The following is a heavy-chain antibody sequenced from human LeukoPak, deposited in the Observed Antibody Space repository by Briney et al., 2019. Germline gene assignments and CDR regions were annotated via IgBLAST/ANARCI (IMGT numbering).Heavy chain of an antibody. V-gene: IGHV6-1*01. CDR2: TYYRSTWYN. CDR3: ARAGTPITMIVVESNWFDP. Sequence: QSQTLSLTCAISGDSVSSNSVTWNWIRQSPSRGLEWLGRTYYRSTWYNDYAVSVRGRITANPDTSKNQFSLKLSSVTAADTAVYYCARAGTPITMIVVESNWFDPWGQGTLVTVSS. CDR1: GDSVSSNSVT. J-gene: IGHJ5*02. D-gene: IGHD3-22*01.